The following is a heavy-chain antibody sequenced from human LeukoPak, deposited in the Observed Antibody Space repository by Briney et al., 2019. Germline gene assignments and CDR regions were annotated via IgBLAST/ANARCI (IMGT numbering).Heavy chain of an antibody. CDR2: ISSSSSYI. CDR1: GFTFSSYS. CDR3: ARDWRTYFYDTRGYYVAAFDI. V-gene: IGHV3-21*06. Sequence: GGSLRLSCAASGFTFSSYSMNWVRQAPGKGLEWVSSISSSSSYIYYADSVRGRFTISRDNAKNSLYLQMNSLRAEDTAVYFCARDWRTYFYDTRGYYVAAFDIWGQGIMVTVSS. J-gene: IGHJ3*02. D-gene: IGHD3-22*01.